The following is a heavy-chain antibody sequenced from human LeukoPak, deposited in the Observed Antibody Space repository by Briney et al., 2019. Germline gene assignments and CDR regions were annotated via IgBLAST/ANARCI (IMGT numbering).Heavy chain of an antibody. V-gene: IGHV3-23*01. CDR3: AKGNGYSYGRYYFDY. J-gene: IGHJ4*02. CDR2: ITASGGNT. D-gene: IGHD5-18*01. Sequence: GGSLRLSCAASGFTFSSYAMGWVRQAPGKGLEWVPAITASGGNTYYADSVKGRFTISRDNSKNTLYLQVNRLRAEDTAVYYCAKGNGYSYGRYYFDYWGQGTLVTVSS. CDR1: GFTFSSYA.